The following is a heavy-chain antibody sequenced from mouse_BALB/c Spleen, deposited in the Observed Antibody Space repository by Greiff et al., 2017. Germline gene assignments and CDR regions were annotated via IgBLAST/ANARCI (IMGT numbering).Heavy chain of an antibody. CDR1: GYTFTGYW. CDR3: TRRKTGTDYAMDD. Sequence: EVQLQQSGTVLARPGASVKMSCKASGYTFTGYWMHWVKQRPGQGLEWIGAIYPGNSDTSYNQKFKGKAKLTAVTSTSTAYMELSSLTNEDSAVYYCTRRKTGTDYAMDDGGQGTSVTVSS. D-gene: IGHD4-1*01. CDR2: IYPGNSDT. J-gene: IGHJ4*01. V-gene: IGHV1-5*01.